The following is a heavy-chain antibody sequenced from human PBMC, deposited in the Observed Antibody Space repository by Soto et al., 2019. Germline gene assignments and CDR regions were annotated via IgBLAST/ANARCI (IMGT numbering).Heavy chain of an antibody. D-gene: IGHD1-1*01. Sequence: QITLKESGPTLVKPTQTLTLTCTFSGFSLSTSGVGVGWIRQPPGKALEWLALIYWDDDKRYSPSLKSRLTLPKDTSKRQVGLTITNMDPVDTAGFYCARNNWKCAFDIWGQGTMVAVAS. CDR1: GFSLSTSGVG. J-gene: IGHJ3*02. CDR2: IYWDDDK. CDR3: ARNNWKCAFDI. V-gene: IGHV2-5*02.